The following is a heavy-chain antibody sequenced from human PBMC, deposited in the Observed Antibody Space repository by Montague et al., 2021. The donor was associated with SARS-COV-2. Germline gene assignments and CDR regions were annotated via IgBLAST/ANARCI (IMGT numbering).Heavy chain of an antibody. CDR1: RGSFSDYY. V-gene: IGHV4-34*01. CDR2: ISHSADT. CDR3: ARGARQGYGFRLGSFDY. Sequence: SETLSLTCAVYRGSFSDYYWTWICQSPEKGLEWIGEISHSADTNYNPSLNSRVSMSMDTSNNQFSLRLDSVTAADTAVYYCARGARQGYGFRLGSFDYWGQGTLVTVSS. D-gene: IGHD3-10*01. J-gene: IGHJ4*02.